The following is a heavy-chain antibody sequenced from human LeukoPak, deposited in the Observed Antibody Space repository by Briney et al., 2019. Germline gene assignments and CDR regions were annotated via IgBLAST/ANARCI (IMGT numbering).Heavy chain of an antibody. V-gene: IGHV5-51*01. CDR1: EYSFTTYW. J-gene: IGHJ4*02. Sequence: GESLKISCKGSEYSFTTYWIGWVRQMPGKGLEWMGIIYPGDSDTRYSPSFQGQVTISADKSISTAYLQWSSLKASDTAMYYCARRARVTGTIYWGQGTLVTVSS. CDR3: ARRARVTGTIY. CDR2: IYPGDSDT. D-gene: IGHD1-7*01.